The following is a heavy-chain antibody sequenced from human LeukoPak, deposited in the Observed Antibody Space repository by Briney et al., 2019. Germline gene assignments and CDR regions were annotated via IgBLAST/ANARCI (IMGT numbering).Heavy chain of an antibody. Sequence: PGGSLRLSCAASGFTFSSYWMSWVRQAPGKGLEWVANIKQDGSEKYYVDSVKGRFTISRDNSKNTLYLQMNSLRAEDTAVYYCAKGLSLAAAWGQGTLVTVSS. CDR1: GFTFSSYW. V-gene: IGHV3-7*03. CDR3: AKGLSLAAA. CDR2: IKQDGSEK. J-gene: IGHJ5*02. D-gene: IGHD6-13*01.